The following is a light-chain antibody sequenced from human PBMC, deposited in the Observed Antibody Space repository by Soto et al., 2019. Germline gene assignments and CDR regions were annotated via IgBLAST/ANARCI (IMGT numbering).Light chain of an antibody. J-gene: IGKJ2*01. Sequence: EIVLTQSPGTLSLSPGERATLSCRASQSVSSSQLAWYQQKPGQAPRLLIYGASTTATGIPDRFSGGGSGTDFTLTISRLEPEDCAVYYCQQDGSSPEYTFGQGTKLEVK. CDR1: QSVSSSQ. CDR2: GAS. V-gene: IGKV3-20*01. CDR3: QQDGSSPEYT.